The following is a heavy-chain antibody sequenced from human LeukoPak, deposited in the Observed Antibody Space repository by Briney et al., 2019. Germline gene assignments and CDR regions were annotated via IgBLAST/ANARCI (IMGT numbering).Heavy chain of an antibody. CDR2: IYSGGST. CDR3: ARPTRGAFDI. Sequence: PGGPLRLSCAASGFTFSNFGMHWVRQAPGKGLEWVSVIYSGGSTYYADSVKGRFTISRDNAKNTLYLQMNSLRAEDTAVYYCARPTRGAFDIWGQGTMVTVSS. J-gene: IGHJ3*02. CDR1: GFTFSNFG. V-gene: IGHV3-53*01. D-gene: IGHD2-2*01.